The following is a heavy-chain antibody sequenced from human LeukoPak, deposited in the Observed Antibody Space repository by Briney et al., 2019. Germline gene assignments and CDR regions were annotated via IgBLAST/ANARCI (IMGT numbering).Heavy chain of an antibody. D-gene: IGHD2-15*01. V-gene: IGHV3-23*01. J-gene: IGHJ4*02. Sequence: PGGSLRLSCAASGFTFSSYAISWVRQAPGKGLEWVSAISGSGGSTYYADSVKGRFTISRDNSKNTLYLQMNSLRAEDTAVYYCAKSSPPYCSGGSCYPYYFGYWGQGTLVTVSS. CDR3: AKSSPPYCSGGSCYPYYFGY. CDR1: GFTFSSYA. CDR2: ISGSGGST.